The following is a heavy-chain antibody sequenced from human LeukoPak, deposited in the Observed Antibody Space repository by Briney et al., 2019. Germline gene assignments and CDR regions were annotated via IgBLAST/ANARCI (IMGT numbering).Heavy chain of an antibody. V-gene: IGHV4-34*01. CDR1: GGSFSGYY. CDR2: INHSGST. J-gene: IGHJ3*02. Sequence: SETLSLTCAVYGGSFSGYYWSWIRQPPGKGLEWIGEINHSGSTNYNPSLKSQVTISVDTSKNQFSLKLSSVTAADTAVYYCARGGPQWLTHAFDIWGRGTMVTVSS. D-gene: IGHD6-19*01. CDR3: ARGGPQWLTHAFDI.